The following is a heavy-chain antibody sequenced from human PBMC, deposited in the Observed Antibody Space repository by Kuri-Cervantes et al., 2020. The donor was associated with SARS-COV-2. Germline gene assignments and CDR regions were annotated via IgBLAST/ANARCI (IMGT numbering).Heavy chain of an antibody. Sequence: SETLSLTCAVYGGSFSGYYWSWIRQPPGKGLEWIGEINHSGSTYYNPSLKSRVTISVDTSKSQFSLKLSSVTAADTAVYCCARSWLGYYYGMDVWGQGTTVTVSS. CDR3: ARSWLGYYYGMDV. V-gene: IGHV4-34*01. CDR2: INHSGST. CDR1: GGSFSGYY. J-gene: IGHJ6*02. D-gene: IGHD3-10*01.